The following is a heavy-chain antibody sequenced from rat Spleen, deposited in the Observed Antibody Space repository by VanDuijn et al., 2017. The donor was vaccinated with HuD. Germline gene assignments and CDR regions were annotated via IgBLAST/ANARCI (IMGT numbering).Heavy chain of an antibody. CDR1: GFTFSDYY. V-gene: IGHV5-29*01. J-gene: IGHJ2*01. CDR3: ARSVFDY. Sequence: EVQLVESDGGLVQPGGSLKLSCAASGFTFSDYYMAWVRQAPTKGLEWVATINYDGSRTDYRDSVKGRFTISRDNAKSTLYLQMDSLRSEDTATYYWARSVFDYWGQGVMVTVSS. CDR2: INYDGSRT.